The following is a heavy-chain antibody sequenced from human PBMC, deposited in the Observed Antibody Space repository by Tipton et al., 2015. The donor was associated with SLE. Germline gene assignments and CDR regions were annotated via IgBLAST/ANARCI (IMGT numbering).Heavy chain of an antibody. CDR1: GYTFTSYG. CDR3: ARGAYYYDSSGDYYYYGMDV. Sequence: QVQLVQSGAEVKKPGASVKVSCKASGYTFTSYGISWVRQAPGQGLEWMGWISAYNGNTNYAQKLQGRVTMTTDTSTSTAYMELRSLRSDDTAVYYCARGAYYYDSSGDYYYYGMDVWGQGTTVTVSS. CDR2: ISAYNGNT. V-gene: IGHV1-18*01. D-gene: IGHD3-22*01. J-gene: IGHJ6*02.